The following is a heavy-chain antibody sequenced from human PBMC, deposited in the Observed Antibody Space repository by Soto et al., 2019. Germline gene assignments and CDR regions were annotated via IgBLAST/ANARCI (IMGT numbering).Heavy chain of an antibody. D-gene: IGHD2-2*03. CDR2: VYYSGTT. V-gene: IGHV4-59*08. CDR1: GASISYYY. CDR3: ARLIGYCTTTSCQPYFDY. J-gene: IGHJ4*02. Sequence: SETQSLTSPVSGASISYYYWSWIRQPPGKGLEWIGYVYYSGTTNYNPSLKSRVIMSVDTSKNQFSLKLNSVTAADTAVYFCARLIGYCTTTSCQPYFDYWGQGTLVTVSS.